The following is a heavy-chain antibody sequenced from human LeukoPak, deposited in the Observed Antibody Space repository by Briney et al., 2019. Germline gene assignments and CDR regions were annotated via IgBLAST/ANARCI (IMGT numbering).Heavy chain of an antibody. Sequence: GGSLRLSCAASGFSFDDNAMYWVRQAPGKGLEWVSGINWSGGSTGYADSVKGRFTISRDNAKNSLYLQMNSLRAEDTALYYCARGYGSVLDYWGQGTLVTVSS. J-gene: IGHJ4*02. CDR1: GFSFDDNA. CDR3: ARGYGSVLDY. D-gene: IGHD3-10*01. CDR2: INWSGGST. V-gene: IGHV3-20*04.